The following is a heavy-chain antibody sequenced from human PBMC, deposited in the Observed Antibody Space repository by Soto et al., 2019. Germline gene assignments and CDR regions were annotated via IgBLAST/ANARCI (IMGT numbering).Heavy chain of an antibody. CDR3: GGKDYGAKWYYFEN. Sequence: QLQLQESGSGLVKPSETLSLTCIVSNGSISSRSSYWGWIRQTPGKGLEWIGSIYYIGNTYYNPSLKSLVTISIDTSKTQFSLKMNSVTAADTAVYFCGGKDYGAKWYYFENWGQGALVTVSS. CDR2: IYYIGNT. J-gene: IGHJ4*02. D-gene: IGHD4-17*01. CDR1: NGSISSRSSY. V-gene: IGHV4-39*01.